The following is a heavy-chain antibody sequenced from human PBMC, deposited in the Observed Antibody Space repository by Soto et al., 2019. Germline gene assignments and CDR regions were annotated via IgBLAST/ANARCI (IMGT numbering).Heavy chain of an antibody. J-gene: IGHJ4*02. Sequence: SETLSLTCTVSGGSISSSSYYWGWIRQPPGKGLEWRGIIDHIGRTNYNPSLKSRVTITVDTSKSQCSLKLSTVTSADTAVYYCASMGGRGCYIGLWGQGTLVTVSS. CDR3: ASMGGRGCYIGL. V-gene: IGHV4-39*07. CDR1: GGSISSSSYY. D-gene: IGHD3-16*01. CDR2: IDHIGRT.